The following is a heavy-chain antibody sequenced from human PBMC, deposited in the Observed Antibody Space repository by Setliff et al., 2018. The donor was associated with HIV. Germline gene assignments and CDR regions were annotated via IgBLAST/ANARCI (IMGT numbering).Heavy chain of an antibody. V-gene: IGHV3-30*02. CDR2: IRYDGSNK. CDR3: ARTLPSYGDYYYGMDV. J-gene: IGHJ6*02. D-gene: IGHD4-17*01. Sequence: PGGSLRLSCAASGFTFSSYWMHWVRQAPGKGLEWVAFIRYDGSNKYYADSVKGRFTISRDNSKNTLYLQMGSLRAEDMAVYYCARTLPSYGDYYYGMDVWGQGTTVTVSS. CDR1: GFTFSSYW.